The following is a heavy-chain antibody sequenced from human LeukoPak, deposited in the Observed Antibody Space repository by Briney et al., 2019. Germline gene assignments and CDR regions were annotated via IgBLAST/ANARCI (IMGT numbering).Heavy chain of an antibody. CDR1: GGSISSGGYY. CDR3: ARDRAGPDDAFDI. J-gene: IGHJ3*02. Sequence: PSQTLSLTCTVSGGSISSGGYYWSWIRQHPGKGLEWIGYIYYSGSTYYNPSLKSRVSISVDTSKNQFSLKLSSVTAADTAVYYCARDRAGPDDAFDIWGQGTMVTVSS. V-gene: IGHV4-31*03. CDR2: IYYSGST.